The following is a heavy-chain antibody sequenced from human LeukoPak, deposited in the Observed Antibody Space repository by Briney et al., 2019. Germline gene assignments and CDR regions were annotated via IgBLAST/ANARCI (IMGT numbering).Heavy chain of an antibody. J-gene: IGHJ3*01. CDR2: IYASGNI. CDR1: GAPVSITAYF. Sequence: ADTLSLTRSLCGAPVSITAYFWTWIRQPGGGGQERNGRIYASGNIHYHPSLKSRFTMSLEKSKNQFVLIIYSVTAAGSFVFFCSSYGEAYGLYLHGLAVWGRGTVVTVSS. CDR3: SSYGEAYGLYLHGLAV. V-gene: IGHV4-61*02. D-gene: IGHD4-17*01.